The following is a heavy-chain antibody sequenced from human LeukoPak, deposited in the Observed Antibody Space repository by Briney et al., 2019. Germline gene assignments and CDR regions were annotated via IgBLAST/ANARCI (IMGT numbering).Heavy chain of an antibody. D-gene: IGHD3-3*01. J-gene: IGHJ4*02. V-gene: IGHV4-4*07. CDR2: IYTSGST. CDR3: ARGPSGYYKDYFDY. CDR1: GGSISSYY. Sequence: PSETLSLTCTVSGGSISSYYWSWIRQPAGKGLEWIGRIYTSGSTNYNPSLKSRVTTSVDTSKNQFSLKLSSVTAADTAVYYCARGPSGYYKDYFDYWGQGTLVTVSS.